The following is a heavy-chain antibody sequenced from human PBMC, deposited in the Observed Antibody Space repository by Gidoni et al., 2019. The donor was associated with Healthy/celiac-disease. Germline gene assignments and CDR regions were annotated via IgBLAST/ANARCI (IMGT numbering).Heavy chain of an antibody. V-gene: IGHV4-31*02. D-gene: IGHD6-25*01. CDR3: ACGRYGMDV. CDR2: ST. Sequence: STYYNPSLKSRVTISVDTSKNQFSLKLSSVTAADTAVYYCACGRYGMDVWGQGTTVTVSS. J-gene: IGHJ6*02.